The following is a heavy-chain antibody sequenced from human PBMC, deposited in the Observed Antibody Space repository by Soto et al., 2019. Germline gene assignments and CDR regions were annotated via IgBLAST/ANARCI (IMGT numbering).Heavy chain of an antibody. Sequence: SETLSLTCAVSGGSISSGGYSWSWIRQPPGKGPEWIGNIHYSGSTNYNPSLKSRVTISVDTSKNQFSLRLSSVTAAETAVYYCARHSYYSNPLRFDPWGQGTLVTVSS. V-gene: IGHV4-61*08. J-gene: IGHJ5*02. D-gene: IGHD4-4*01. CDR1: GGSISSGGYS. CDR2: IHYSGST. CDR3: ARHSYYSNPLRFDP.